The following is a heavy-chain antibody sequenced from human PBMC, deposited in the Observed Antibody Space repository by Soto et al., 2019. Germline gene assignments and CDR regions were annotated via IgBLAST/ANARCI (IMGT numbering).Heavy chain of an antibody. CDR2: IFSNDEK. CDR3: SRMGIVVVTATINWFDP. CDR1: GFSLSNARMG. V-gene: IGHV2-26*01. D-gene: IGHD2-21*02. Sequence: GSGPTLVNPTETLTLTCTVSGFSLSNARMGVSWIRQPPGKALEWLAHIFSNDEKSYSKSLKSRLTISKDTSKSQVVLTMTNMDPVDTATYYCSRMGIVVVTATINWFDPWGQGTLVTVSS. J-gene: IGHJ5*02.